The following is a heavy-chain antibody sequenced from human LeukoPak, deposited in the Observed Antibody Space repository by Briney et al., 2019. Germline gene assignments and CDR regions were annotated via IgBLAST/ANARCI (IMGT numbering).Heavy chain of an antibody. V-gene: IGHV3-20*04. CDR1: GFTFDDYG. CDR2: INWNGGST. CDR3: ARVRYGSGSYYNYYYYYMDV. D-gene: IGHD3-10*01. J-gene: IGHJ6*03. Sequence: GGSLRLSCAASGFTFDDYGMSWVRQAPGKGPEWVSGINWNGGSTGYADSVKGRFTISRDNAKNSLYLQMNSLRAEDTALYYCARVRYGSGSYYNYYYYYMDVWGKGTTVTASS.